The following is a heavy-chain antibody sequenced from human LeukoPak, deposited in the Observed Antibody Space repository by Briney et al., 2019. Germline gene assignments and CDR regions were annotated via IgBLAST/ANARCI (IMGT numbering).Heavy chain of an antibody. CDR3: GRDDDRPDQYVHF. Sequence: PGGSLRLSCAASGFTFSSYGMHWVRQAPGKGLEWVAVILSDGSKEFYTDSVKGRFTISRDNSKNTLYLQMNSLRAEDTAVYYCGRDDDRPDQYVHFWGQGTRVTLSS. J-gene: IGHJ4*02. D-gene: IGHD3-10*02. CDR1: GFTFSSYG. CDR2: ILSDGSKE. V-gene: IGHV3-33*01.